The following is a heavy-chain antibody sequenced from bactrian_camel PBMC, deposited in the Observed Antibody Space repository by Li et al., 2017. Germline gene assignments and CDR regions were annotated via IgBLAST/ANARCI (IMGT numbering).Heavy chain of an antibody. CDR1: GFTFSRYW. V-gene: IGHV3S25*01. Sequence: QLVESGGGSVQPGASLTLSCAASGFTFSRYWMYWARQVPGKGLERVASINSDGGTTYYQDSVKGRFPISQDYAKNTVYLQMNGLKPEDTAMYYCATLMVEGSCAVVTAMDDWGKGTQVTVS. CDR2: INSDGGTT. J-gene: IGHJ7*01. D-gene: IGHD6*01.